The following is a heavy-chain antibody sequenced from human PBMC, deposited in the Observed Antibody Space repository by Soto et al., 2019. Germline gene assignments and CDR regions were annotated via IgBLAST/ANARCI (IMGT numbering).Heavy chain of an antibody. J-gene: IGHJ5*02. CDR3: SRGAGSPGFDP. CDR2: VYVAGGS. D-gene: IGHD6-19*01. CDR1: GDAINDYS. Sequence: QVQLQESGPGLVKPSETLSLTCTVSGDAINDYSWSWIRQPAGQGLAWIGRVYVAGGSNYNPSLKSRAAISLDRCKNQFSLRLTSVTAAGTAVYFCSRGAGSPGFDPWGQGTLVPVSS. V-gene: IGHV4-4*07.